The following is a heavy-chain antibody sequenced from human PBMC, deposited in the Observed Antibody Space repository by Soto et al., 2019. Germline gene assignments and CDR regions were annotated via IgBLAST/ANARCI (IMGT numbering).Heavy chain of an antibody. CDR1: GVPCSNYA. J-gene: IGHJ4*02. CDR3: TRGSHSPGIAMDGFSY. D-gene: IGHD2-2*03. V-gene: IGHV1-69*13. CDR2: VIPFFGTT. Sequence: SVKVSCKASGVPCSNYAISWVRQAPGQGLEWLGGVIPFFGTTRYAQKFQGRVTITADESTSTSYMEVSGLTSEDTAIYYCTRGSHSPGIAMDGFSYWGQGTLVTVSS.